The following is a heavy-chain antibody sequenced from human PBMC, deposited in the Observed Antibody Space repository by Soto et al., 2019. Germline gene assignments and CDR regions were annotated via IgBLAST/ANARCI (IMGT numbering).Heavy chain of an antibody. D-gene: IGHD4-4*01. J-gene: IGHJ6*02. CDR3: ARDGDGRMTTNPYYYNGMDV. CDR2: DFYTGRA. CDR1: GGSISSYY. V-gene: IGHV4-59*01. Sequence: SETLSLTCTVSGGSISSYYWSWIRQPAGKGLEWIGYDFYTGRANYNASLKSRVSISLDTSNYQFSLKLSSVTAADTAVYYCARDGDGRMTTNPYYYNGMDVWGPGTTVTVSS.